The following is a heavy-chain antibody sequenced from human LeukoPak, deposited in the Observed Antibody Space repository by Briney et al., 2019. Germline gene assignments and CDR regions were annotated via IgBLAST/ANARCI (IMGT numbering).Heavy chain of an antibody. J-gene: IGHJ4*02. Sequence: GGSLRLSCAASGFTFSSYSMHWVRQAPGKGLVWVARVISDGRSTSYADSVKGRFTISRDNAKNTLYLQMDSLRAEDTAVYYCAREGRIMGATIDYWGQGALVTVSS. D-gene: IGHD1-26*01. V-gene: IGHV3-74*01. CDR2: VISDGRST. CDR1: GFTFSSYS. CDR3: AREGRIMGATIDY.